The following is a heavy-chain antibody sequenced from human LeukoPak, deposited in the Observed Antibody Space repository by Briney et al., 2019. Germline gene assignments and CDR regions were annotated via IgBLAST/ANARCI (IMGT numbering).Heavy chain of an antibody. J-gene: IGHJ4*02. V-gene: IGHV3-73*01. CDR1: GFTFSGSA. Sequence: GGSLRHSCAASGFTFSGSAMHWVRQASEKGLEWVGRIRSKANSYATAYAASVKGRFTISRDDSKNTAYLQMNSLKTEDTAVYYCTRHGGYCTNGVCYRGFDYWGQGTLVTVSS. CDR3: TRHGGYCTNGVCYRGFDY. D-gene: IGHD2-8*01. CDR2: IRSKANSYAT.